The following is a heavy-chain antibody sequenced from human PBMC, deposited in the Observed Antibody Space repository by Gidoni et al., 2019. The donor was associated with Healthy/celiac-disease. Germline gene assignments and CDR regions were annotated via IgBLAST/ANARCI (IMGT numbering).Heavy chain of an antibody. D-gene: IGHD6-19*01. CDR2: INHSGIT. CDR3: ASLRSAVAGTKIFDY. J-gene: IGHJ4*02. V-gene: IGHV4-34*01. Sequence: QVHLQQWGAGLLKPSETLSLTCAVYGGSFSGYYWNWIRPPPGKGLEWIGEINHSGITNYNPSLRSRVSISVDTSKSQVSLKLNSVTAADTAVYYCASLRSAVAGTKIFDYWGQGTLVTVSS. CDR1: GGSFSGYY.